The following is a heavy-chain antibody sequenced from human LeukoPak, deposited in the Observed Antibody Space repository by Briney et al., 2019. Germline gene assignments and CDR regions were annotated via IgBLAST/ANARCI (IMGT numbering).Heavy chain of an antibody. D-gene: IGHD3-22*01. CDR2: INLDGSST. CDR1: GFTSSRYW. CDR3: WVYYFDASAYYALDY. Sequence: PGGSVRLSCAASGFTSSRYWMHWVRHVPGQGLYWVSRINLDGSSTNYANSVQGRFTISSDNAKNTLYLQMSSLRADDTALYYCWVYYFDASAYYALDYWGQGTLVTVSS. V-gene: IGHV3-74*01. J-gene: IGHJ4*02.